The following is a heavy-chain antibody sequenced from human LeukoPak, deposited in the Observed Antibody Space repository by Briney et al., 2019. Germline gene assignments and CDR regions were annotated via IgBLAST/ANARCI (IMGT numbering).Heavy chain of an antibody. CDR1: GFPFSSYW. J-gene: IGHJ4*02. CDR3: ARTIVGAAFDY. V-gene: IGHV3-74*01. Sequence: GGSLRLSCTASGFPFSSYWMHWVRQAPGKGLVWVSGINTDGSSTSYADSVKGRFTISRDNAKNTLYLQMTSLRAEDTAVYYCARTIVGAAFDYWGQGTLVTVSS. CDR2: INTDGSST. D-gene: IGHD1-26*01.